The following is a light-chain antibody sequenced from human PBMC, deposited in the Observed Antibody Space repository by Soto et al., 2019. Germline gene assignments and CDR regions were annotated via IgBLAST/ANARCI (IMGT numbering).Light chain of an antibody. CDR2: EVT. J-gene: IGLJ1*01. Sequence: SVLTQPPSASGSPGQSVTISCTGTSSDVGAYIFVSWYQQHPGKAPKLMVYEVTNRPSGVSDRFSGSKSGNTASLTISGLQADDEGYYYCSSYTSRSTLYVFGTGTKVTVL. CDR3: SSYTSRSTLYV. V-gene: IGLV2-14*01. CDR1: SSDVGAYIF.